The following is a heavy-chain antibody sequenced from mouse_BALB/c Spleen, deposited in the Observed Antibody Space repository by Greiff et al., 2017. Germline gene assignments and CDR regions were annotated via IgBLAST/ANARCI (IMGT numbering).Heavy chain of an antibody. Sequence: QVQLKQSGPELVKPGASVRISCKASGYTFTSYYIHWVKQRPGQGLEWIGWIYPGNVNTKYNEKFKGKATLTADKSSSTAYMQLSSLTSEDSAVYFCARSGGSSYDYYAMDYWGQGTSVTVSS. CDR1: GYTFTSYY. CDR3: ARSGGSSYDYYAMDY. CDR2: IYPGNVNT. V-gene: IGHV1S56*01. J-gene: IGHJ4*01. D-gene: IGHD1-1*01.